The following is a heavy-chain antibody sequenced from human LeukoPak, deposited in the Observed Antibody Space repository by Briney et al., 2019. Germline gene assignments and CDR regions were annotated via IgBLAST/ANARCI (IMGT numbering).Heavy chain of an antibody. CDR1: GFIFSNYN. D-gene: IGHD3-9*01. V-gene: IGHV3-48*02. CDR2: ISSSSTNI. CDR3: ARGNTIIGMVHFDH. Sequence: GGSLRLSCAASGFIFSNYNMNWGRQAPGKGLEWVSHISSSSTNIYYAASVKGRFTISRDNAKNLLYLQMNSLRDEDTAVYYCARGNTIIGMVHFDHWGQGTLVTVSS. J-gene: IGHJ4*02.